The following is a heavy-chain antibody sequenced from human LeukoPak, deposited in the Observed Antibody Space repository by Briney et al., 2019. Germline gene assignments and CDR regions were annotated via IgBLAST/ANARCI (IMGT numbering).Heavy chain of an antibody. CDR1: GGSISSGSYY. D-gene: IGHD3-22*01. CDR3: ARETYYYDSSGHDY. V-gene: IGHV4-61*02. CDR2: IYTSGST. J-gene: IGHJ4*02. Sequence: SDTLSLTCTVSGGSISSGSYYWSWIRQPAGKGLEWIGRIYTSGSTNYNPSLKSRVTISVDTSENQFSLKLSSVTAADTAVYYCARETYYYDSSGHDYWGQGTLVTVSS.